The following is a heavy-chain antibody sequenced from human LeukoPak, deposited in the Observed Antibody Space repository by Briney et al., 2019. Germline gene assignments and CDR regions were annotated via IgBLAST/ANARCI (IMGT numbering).Heavy chain of an antibody. CDR2: INPNSGVT. J-gene: IGHJ3*02. CDR3: ARYYYDSSGYYIAFDI. V-gene: IGHV1-2*02. CDR1: RYTFTGYY. Sequence: GASVKVSCKASRYTFTGYYMHWVRQAPGQGLEWMGWINPNSGVTDYAQNFQGRVTMTRDTSISTAYMELSRLRSDDTAVYYCARYYYDSSGYYIAFDIWGQGTMVTVSS. D-gene: IGHD3-22*01.